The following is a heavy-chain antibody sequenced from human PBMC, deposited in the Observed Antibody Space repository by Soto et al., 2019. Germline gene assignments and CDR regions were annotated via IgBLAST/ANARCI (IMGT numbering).Heavy chain of an antibody. Sequence: QVELVQSGAEVKKPGASVKVSCQASEDTFTHYDINWVRQATGQGLEWMGWMNPNTGNIDYAHKFQGRLTMTRDTSTRTVYMELSSLRSDDTAVYYCVRIVASGHRSWFDPWGQGTLVTVSS. CDR1: EDTFTHYD. D-gene: IGHD5-12*01. CDR3: VRIVASGHRSWFDP. J-gene: IGHJ5*02. V-gene: IGHV1-8*02. CDR2: MNPNTGNI.